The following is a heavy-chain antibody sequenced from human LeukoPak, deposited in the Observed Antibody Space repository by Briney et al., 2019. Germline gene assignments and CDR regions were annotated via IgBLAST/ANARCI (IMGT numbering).Heavy chain of an antibody. D-gene: IGHD3-22*01. CDR3: AKDLSGRDYDSSGYYFEAFDI. CDR1: GFTFSSYG. J-gene: IGHJ3*02. CDR2: IRYDGSNK. Sequence: GGSLRLSCAASGFTFSSYGMHWVRQAPGKGLEWVAFIRYDGSNKYYADSVKGRFTISRDNSKNTLYLQMNSLRAEDTAVYYCAKDLSGRDYDSSGYYFEAFDIWGQGTMVTVSS. V-gene: IGHV3-30*02.